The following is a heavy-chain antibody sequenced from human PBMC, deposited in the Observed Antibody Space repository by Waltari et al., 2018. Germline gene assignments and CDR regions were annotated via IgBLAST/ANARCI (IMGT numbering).Heavy chain of an antibody. D-gene: IGHD3-10*01. CDR1: GSSFTSYW. V-gene: IGHV5-51*01. CDR3: ARQGYYGSGSYYFFDY. J-gene: IGHJ4*02. Sequence: EVQLVQSGAEVKKPGESLKISCKGSGSSFTSYWIDWVRPMPGKGLEWMGIIYPGDSDTRYSPSFQGQVTISADKSISTAYLQWSSLKASDTAMYYCARQGYYGSGSYYFFDYWGQGTLVTVSS. CDR2: IYPGDSDT.